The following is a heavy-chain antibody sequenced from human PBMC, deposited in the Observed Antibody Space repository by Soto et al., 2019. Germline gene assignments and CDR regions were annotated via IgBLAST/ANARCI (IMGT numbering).Heavy chain of an antibody. CDR3: ARRSPAAAGAFDV. Sequence: GESLKISCKGSGYSFTNYWIGWVRQMPGKGLEWMGIIYPGDSDTRYSPSFKGQVTISSDKSITTAYLQWRSLKASDTAIYYCARRSPAAAGAFDVWGQGTMVTVSS. J-gene: IGHJ3*01. V-gene: IGHV5-51*01. CDR1: GYSFTNYW. D-gene: IGHD6-13*01. CDR2: IYPGDSDT.